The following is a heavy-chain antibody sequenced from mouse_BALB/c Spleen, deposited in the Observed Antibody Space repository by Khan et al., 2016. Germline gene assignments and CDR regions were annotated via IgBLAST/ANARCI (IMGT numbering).Heavy chain of an antibody. CDR3: ASYLDYDDGLAY. CDR2: IWGDGST. V-gene: IGHV2-6-7*01. CDR1: GFSLTGFS. D-gene: IGHD2-4*01. J-gene: IGHJ3*01. Sequence: QVQLQQSGPGLVAPSQSLSITCTVSGFSLTGFSVNWVRQPPGKGLEWLGVIWGDGSTDYNSALKSRRSFSKDDSKSQVFLIMSSLQTDDTATYFCASYLDYDDGLAYCGQGTMVTGSA.